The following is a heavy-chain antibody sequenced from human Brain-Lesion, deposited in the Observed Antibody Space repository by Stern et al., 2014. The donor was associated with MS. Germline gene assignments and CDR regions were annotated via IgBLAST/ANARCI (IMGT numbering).Heavy chain of an antibody. CDR3: ARGARYSDSSGYYFYFDY. D-gene: IGHD3-22*01. CDR2: IYYTGSA. CDR1: GGSINSGGYY. V-gene: IGHV4-31*03. J-gene: IGHJ4*02. Sequence: VPLVESGPGLVKPSQTLPLTCTVSGGSINSGGYYWSWIRQYPGKGLEWIGYIYYTGSAYYDPSLKSRLSMSIDTSKNQFSLNLNSVTAADTAVYYCARGARYSDSSGYYFYFDYWGQGTLVTVSS.